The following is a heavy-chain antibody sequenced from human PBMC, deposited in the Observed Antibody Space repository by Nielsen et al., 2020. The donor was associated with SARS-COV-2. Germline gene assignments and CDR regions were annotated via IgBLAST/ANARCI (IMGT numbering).Heavy chain of an antibody. CDR2: IYYSGSI. CDR1: GGSVSSGSYY. D-gene: IGHD1-1*01. V-gene: IGHV4-61*01. J-gene: IGHJ5*02. CDR3: ARDTTGWFDP. Sequence: SETLSLTCTVSGGSVSSGSYYWSWIRQPPGKGLEWIGYIYYSGSINYNPSLKSRVTISVDTSKNQFSLKLSSVTAADTAVYYCARDTTGWFDPWGQGTLVTVSS.